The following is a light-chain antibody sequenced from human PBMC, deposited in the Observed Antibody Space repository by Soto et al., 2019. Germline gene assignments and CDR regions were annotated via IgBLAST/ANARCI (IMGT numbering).Light chain of an antibody. CDR1: QSVSSN. CDR2: QTS. J-gene: IGKJ5*01. V-gene: IGKV3-15*01. Sequence: EIVMTQSPATLSVSPGERATLSCRASQSVSSNLAWYQQKPGQAPRLLIYQTSARATGIPGRFSGSGSGTDFTLTISSLQPEDFAIYYCQQTYTTPEITFGQGTRLEIK. CDR3: QQTYTTPEIT.